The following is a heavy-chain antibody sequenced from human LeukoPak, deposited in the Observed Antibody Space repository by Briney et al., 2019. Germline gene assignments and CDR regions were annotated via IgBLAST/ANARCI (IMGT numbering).Heavy chain of an antibody. V-gene: IGHV4-39*01. J-gene: IGHJ4*02. CDR2: INYSGST. CDR3: ARPSNSGNCYFLDY. CDR1: GGSISSSTYY. Sequence: SETLSLTCTVSGGSISSSTYYWGWIRQPPGKGLEWIGSINYSGSTYYDPSLKSRVTISVDTSKNQFSLNLSSVTAADTAVYYCARPSNSGNCYFLDYWGQETLVTVSS. D-gene: IGHD1-26*01.